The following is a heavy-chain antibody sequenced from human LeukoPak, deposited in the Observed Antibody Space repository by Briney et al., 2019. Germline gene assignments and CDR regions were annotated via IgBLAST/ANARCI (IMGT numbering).Heavy chain of an antibody. CDR3: ARYCSSTSCSDVWFDP. V-gene: IGHV1-69*04. Sequence: SVKVSCKASGVTFSSYAISWVRQAPGEGVEWMGRIIPIFGIANYAQNFQGRVTLTADKPTSTAYLELSSLRSEDTAVYYCARYCSSTSCSDVWFDPWGQGTLVTVSS. CDR2: IIPIFGIA. J-gene: IGHJ5*02. CDR1: GVTFSSYA. D-gene: IGHD2-2*01.